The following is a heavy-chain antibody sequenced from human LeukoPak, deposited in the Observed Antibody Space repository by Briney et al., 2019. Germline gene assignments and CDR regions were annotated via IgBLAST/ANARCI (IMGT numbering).Heavy chain of an antibody. CDR2: IWHDGSHK. CDR3: ARGIFGSGSYPDF. J-gene: IGHJ4*02. D-gene: IGHD3-10*01. Sequence: GRSLRLSCAASGFSFDTYAMHWVRQAPGQGLEWVALIWHDGSHKFYSNSVRGQFTISRDNSKNTVYLQMNNLRPDDTAVYYCARGIFGSGSYPDFWGQGTLVTVSS. CDR1: GFSFDTYA. V-gene: IGHV3-33*01.